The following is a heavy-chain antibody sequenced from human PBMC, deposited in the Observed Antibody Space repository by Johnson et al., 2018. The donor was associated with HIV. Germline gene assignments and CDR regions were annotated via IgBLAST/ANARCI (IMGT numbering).Heavy chain of an antibody. CDR3: ARECSSTRWTYGFDI. CDR2: IWPDGSNR. Sequence: QVQLVESGGDVVQPGTSLRLSCEASGLILSGYGLHWVRQAPGKGLEWVAVIWPDGSNRYYADSVKGRFTISRDNSKNTLYLQMNSLRAEETAVYYCARECSSTRWTYGFDIWGQGTMVTVSS. D-gene: IGHD6-13*01. CDR1: GLILSGYG. J-gene: IGHJ3*02. V-gene: IGHV3-33*01.